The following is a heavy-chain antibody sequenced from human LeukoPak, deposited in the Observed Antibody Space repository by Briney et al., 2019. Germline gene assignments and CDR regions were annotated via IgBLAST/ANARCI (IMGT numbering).Heavy chain of an antibody. V-gene: IGHV7-4-1*02. CDR3: ARARTAYYDSSGREGIDP. CDR1: GYTFTSYA. J-gene: IGHJ5*02. Sequence: ASVKVSCKAYGYTFTSYAMNWVRQAPGQGREWMGWINTNTGNPTYAQGFTGRFVFSLDTSVSTAYLQISSLKAEDTAVHRCARARTAYYDSSGREGIDPWGQGTLVTVSS. CDR2: INTNTGNP. D-gene: IGHD3-22*01.